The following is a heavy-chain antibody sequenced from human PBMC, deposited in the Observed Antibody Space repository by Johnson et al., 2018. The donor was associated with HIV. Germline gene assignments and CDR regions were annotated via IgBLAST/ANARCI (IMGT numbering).Heavy chain of an antibody. J-gene: IGHJ3*02. V-gene: IGHV3-20*04. CDR3: AREGGGEWEPPDAFDI. CDR1: GLTFDDYG. Sequence: VQLVESGGGVVRPGGSLRLSCAASGLTFDDYGMNWIRQAPGKGLEWVSGINWNGGSTGYADSVKGRFTISRDNAKNSLYLQMNSLRAEDTAVYYCAREGGGEWEPPDAFDIWGQGTMVTASS. CDR2: INWNGGST. D-gene: IGHD1-26*01.